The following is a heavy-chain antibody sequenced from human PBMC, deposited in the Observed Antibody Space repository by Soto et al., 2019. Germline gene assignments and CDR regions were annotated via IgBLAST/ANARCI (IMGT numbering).Heavy chain of an antibody. Sequence: QVQLVQSGAEVRKPGSSVKVSCKASGDTFSFYSINWVRQAPGLGLEWMGRINPILSTSDSAPRFQGRVTMTADKPPSTAYRELSGLGSEETARYYCASSYGSGYRAFDYWGKGALVTVSS. V-gene: IGHV1-69*08. CDR1: GDTFSFYS. J-gene: IGHJ4*02. D-gene: IGHD3-10*01. CDR2: INPILSTS. CDR3: ASSYGSGYRAFDY.